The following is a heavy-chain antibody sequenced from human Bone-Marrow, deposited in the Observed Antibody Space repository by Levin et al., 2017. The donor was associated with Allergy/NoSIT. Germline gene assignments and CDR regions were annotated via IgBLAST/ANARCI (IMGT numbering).Heavy chain of an antibody. CDR2: INSDGSST. V-gene: IGHV3-74*01. D-gene: IGHD2/OR15-2a*01. CDR1: GFTFSSYW. J-gene: IGHJ6*02. Sequence: GGSLRLSCAASGFTFSSYWMHWVRQAPGKGLVWVSRINSDGSSTSYADSVKGRFTISRDNAKNTLYLQMNSLRAEDTAVYYCARFRSMAYYYYYGMDVWGQGTTVTVSS. CDR3: ARFRSMAYYYYYGMDV.